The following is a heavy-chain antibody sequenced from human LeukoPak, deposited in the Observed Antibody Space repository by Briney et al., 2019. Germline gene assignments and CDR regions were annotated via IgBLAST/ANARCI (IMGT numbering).Heavy chain of an antibody. CDR1: GGSISSYY. Sequence: SETPSLTCTVSGGSISSYYWSWIRQPPGKGLEWIGYIYYSGSTNYNPSLKSRVTISVDTSKNQFSLKLSSVTAADTAVYYCAGRGSSWNYYYYGMDVWGQGTTVTVSS. V-gene: IGHV4-59*01. CDR2: IYYSGST. D-gene: IGHD6-13*01. J-gene: IGHJ6*02. CDR3: AGRGSSWNYYYYGMDV.